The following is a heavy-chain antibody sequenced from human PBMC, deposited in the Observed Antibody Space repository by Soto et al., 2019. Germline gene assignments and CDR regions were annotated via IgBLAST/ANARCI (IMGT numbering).Heavy chain of an antibody. CDR2: ISYDGSKK. CDR3: AKDVIAAAGTDYFDY. V-gene: IGHV3-30*18. J-gene: IGHJ4*02. D-gene: IGHD6-13*01. Sequence: QVQLVESGGGVVQPGRSLRLSCAASGFTFSSYGMHWVRQAPGKGLEWVAVISYDGSKKYYADSVKGRFTISRDRSKNTLYLQMNSLRAEDTAVYYCAKDVIAAAGTDYFDYWCQGTLVTVSS. CDR1: GFTFSSYG.